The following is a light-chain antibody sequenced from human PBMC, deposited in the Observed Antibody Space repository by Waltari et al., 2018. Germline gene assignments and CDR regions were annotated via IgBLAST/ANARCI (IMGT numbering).Light chain of an antibody. J-gene: IGKJ2*01. V-gene: IGKV3-15*01. Sequence: EIVMTQSPATLSVSPGERATLSCRASQSISSNLAWYQQKPGQAPRLLIHDASTRATGIPARFSGSGSGTEFTLTISSMQSEDFAVYYCHQYNNWPPYTFGQGTKVEIK. CDR1: QSISSN. CDR3: HQYNNWPPYT. CDR2: DAS.